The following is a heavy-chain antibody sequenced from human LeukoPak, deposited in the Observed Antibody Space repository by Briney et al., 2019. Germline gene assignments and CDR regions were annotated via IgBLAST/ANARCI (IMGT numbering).Heavy chain of an antibody. CDR3: ARAYGSGLNWFDP. Sequence: ASVKVSCTASGYTFTSYGISWVRQAPGQGLEWMGWINTYNGNTNYAQKLQGRVTMTTDTSTNTAYMELRSLRSDDTAVYYCARAYGSGLNWFDPWGQGTLVTVSS. CDR1: GYTFTSYG. CDR2: INTYNGNT. V-gene: IGHV1-18*01. D-gene: IGHD3-10*01. J-gene: IGHJ5*02.